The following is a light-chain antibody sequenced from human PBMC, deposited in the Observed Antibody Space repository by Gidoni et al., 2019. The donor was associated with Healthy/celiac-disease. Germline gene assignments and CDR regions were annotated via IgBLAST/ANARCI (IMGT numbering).Light chain of an antibody. V-gene: IGLV7-46*01. CDR1: TGAVTSGHY. CDR3: LLSYSGANVV. J-gene: IGLJ2*01. Sequence: AVVTPEPSLTVSPGGTVTLTCGSSTGAVTSGHYPYWFQQKPGQAPRTLIYDTSNKHSWTPARFSGSLLGGKAALTLSGAQPEDEAEYYCLLSYSGANVVFGGGTKLTVL. CDR2: DTS.